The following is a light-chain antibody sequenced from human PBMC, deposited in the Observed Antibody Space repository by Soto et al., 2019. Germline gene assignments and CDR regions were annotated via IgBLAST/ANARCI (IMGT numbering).Light chain of an antibody. J-gene: IGKJ3*01. Sequence: EIVLTQSPGTLSLSPGERATLSCRASQSVSSSYLTWYQQKPGQAPRLLIYGASGRATGIPDRFSGSGSGSDFTLTISRLEPEDFAVYYCQQYGYSLFTFGPGPKVDIK. CDR2: GAS. CDR3: QQYGYSLFT. V-gene: IGKV3-20*01. CDR1: QSVSSSY.